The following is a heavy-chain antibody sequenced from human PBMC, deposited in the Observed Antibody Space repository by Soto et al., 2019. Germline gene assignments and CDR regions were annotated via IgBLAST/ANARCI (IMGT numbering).Heavy chain of an antibody. V-gene: IGHV3-9*01. D-gene: IGHD3-22*01. CDR2: ISWNSGSI. CDR1: GFTFDDYA. CDR3: AKLDYYDSSGYDY. J-gene: IGHJ4*02. Sequence: GRSLRLSCAASGFTFDDYAMHWVRQAPGKGLEWVSGISWNSGSIGYADSVKGRFTISRDNAKNSLYLQMNSLRAEDTALYYCAKLDYYDSSGYDYWGQGTLVTVSS.